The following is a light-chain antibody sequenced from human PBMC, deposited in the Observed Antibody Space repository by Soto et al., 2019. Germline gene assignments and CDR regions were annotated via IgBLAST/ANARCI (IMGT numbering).Light chain of an antibody. CDR1: TSNIGSNT. V-gene: IGLV1-44*01. J-gene: IGLJ1*01. CDR3: AAWDDSLNGYV. CDR2: SNN. Sequence: QSVLTQPPSASGTPGQRVTISCSGSTSNIGSNTVNWFQRLPGTAPKLLIHSNNQRPSGVPGRFSGSKSGTSASLAISGLQSEDEADYFCAAWDDSLNGYVFGTGTKVTVL.